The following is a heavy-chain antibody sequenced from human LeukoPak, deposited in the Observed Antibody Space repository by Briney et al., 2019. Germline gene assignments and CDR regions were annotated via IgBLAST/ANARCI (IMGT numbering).Heavy chain of an antibody. Sequence: PRASVKVSCKASGYTFTSYAMHWVRQAPGQRLEWMGWINAGNGNTKYSQKFQGRVTITRDTFASTAYMELSSLRSEDTAVYYCARDSGYDLLTGYPSGEYFHHWGQGTLVTVSS. CDR2: INAGNGNT. CDR1: GYTFTSYA. CDR3: ARDSGYDLLTGYPSGEYFHH. D-gene: IGHD3-9*01. V-gene: IGHV1-3*01. J-gene: IGHJ1*01.